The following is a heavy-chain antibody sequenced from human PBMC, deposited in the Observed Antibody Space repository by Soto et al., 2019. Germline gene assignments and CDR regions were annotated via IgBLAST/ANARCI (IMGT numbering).Heavy chain of an antibody. J-gene: IGHJ6*02. CDR3: ARDQAEVIAAAGSTLYYYGMDV. CDR1: GYTFTSYY. Sequence: VKVSCKASGYTFTSYYMHWVRQAPGQGLEWMGIINPSGGSTSYAQKFQGRVTMTRDTSTSTVYMELSSLRSEDTAVYYCARDQAEVIAAAGSTLYYYGMDVWGQGTTVTVSS. CDR2: INPSGGST. D-gene: IGHD6-13*01. V-gene: IGHV1-46*01.